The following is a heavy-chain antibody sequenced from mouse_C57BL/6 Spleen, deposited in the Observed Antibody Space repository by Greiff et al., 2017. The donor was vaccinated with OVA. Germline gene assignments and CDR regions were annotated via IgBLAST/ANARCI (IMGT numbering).Heavy chain of an antibody. CDR3: ARYYGYDPYYFDY. V-gene: IGHV1-55*01. CDR1: GYTFTSYW. J-gene: IGHJ2*01. Sequence: QVQLKQPGAELVKPGASVKMSCKASGYTFTSYWITWVKQRPGQGLEWIGDIYPGSGSTNYNEKFKSKATLTVDTSSSTAYMQLSSLTSEDSAVYYCARYYGYDPYYFDYWGQGTTLTVSS. CDR2: IYPGSGST. D-gene: IGHD2-2*01.